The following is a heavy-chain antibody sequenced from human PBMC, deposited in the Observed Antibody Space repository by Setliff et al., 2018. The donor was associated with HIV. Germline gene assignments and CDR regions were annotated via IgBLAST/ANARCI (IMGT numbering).Heavy chain of an antibody. D-gene: IGHD1-7*01. Sequence: ETLSLTCTVSGGSISSYYWSWIRQPPGKGLEWIGYIYYSGSTNYNPSLKSRVTISVDTSKNQFSLELSSVTAADTAVYYCARGDGTKYYYYYYMDVWGKGTTGTVS. CDR3: ARGDGTKYYYYYYMDV. CDR2: IYYSGST. V-gene: IGHV4-59*01. CDR1: GGSISSYY. J-gene: IGHJ6*03.